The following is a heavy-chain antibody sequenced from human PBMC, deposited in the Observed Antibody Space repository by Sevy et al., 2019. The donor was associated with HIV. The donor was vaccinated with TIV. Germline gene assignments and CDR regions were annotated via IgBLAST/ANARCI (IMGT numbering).Heavy chain of an antibody. CDR1: GFSVNSNY. J-gene: IGHJ4*02. Sequence: GESLKISCAASGFSVNSNYMTWVRQAPGKGLEGVSVIYSDETTYHADSVKDRFTISSDNSKNMLYLQMSSLRAEDTAIYYCARGKSGYGYALNYWGQGTLVTVSS. CDR2: IYSDETT. CDR3: ARGKSGYGYALNY. V-gene: IGHV3-66*01. D-gene: IGHD5-18*01.